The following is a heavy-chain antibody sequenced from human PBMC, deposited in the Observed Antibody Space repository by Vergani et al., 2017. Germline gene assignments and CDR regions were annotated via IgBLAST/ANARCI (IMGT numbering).Heavy chain of an antibody. CDR3: ARDLSYYGSGSSPPYYYYGMDV. D-gene: IGHD3-10*01. J-gene: IGHJ6*02. V-gene: IGHV1-24*01. CDR1: GYTLTELS. Sequence: QVQLVQSGAEVKKPGASVKVSCKVSGYTLTELSMHWVRQAPGKGLEWMGGFDPEDGETIYAQKFQGRVTMTEDTSTDTAYMELSSLRSEDTAVYYCARDLSYYGSGSSPPYYYYGMDVWGQGTTVTVSS. CDR2: FDPEDGET.